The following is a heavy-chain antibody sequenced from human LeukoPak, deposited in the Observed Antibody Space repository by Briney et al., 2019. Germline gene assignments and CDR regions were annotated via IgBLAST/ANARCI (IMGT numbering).Heavy chain of an antibody. CDR2: ISSSSSYI. CDR1: GFTFSSYS. D-gene: IGHD3-10*01. CDR3: ARESNLYGSGNYSTN. J-gene: IGHJ4*02. V-gene: IGHV3-21*01. Sequence: PGGSLRLSCAASGFTFSSYSMNWVRQAPGKGLEWVSSISSSSSYIYYADSVKGRFTISRDNAKNSLYLQMNSLRAEDTAVYYCARESNLYGSGNYSTNWGQGTLVTVSS.